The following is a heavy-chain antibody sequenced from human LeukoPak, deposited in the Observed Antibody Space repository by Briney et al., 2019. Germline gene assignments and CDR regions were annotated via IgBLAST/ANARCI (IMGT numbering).Heavy chain of an antibody. J-gene: IGHJ3*02. CDR2: INPNSGGT. CDR1: GYTFTGYY. V-gene: IGHV1-2*02. D-gene: IGHD3-22*01. CDR3: ARAYDSSGYFIDAFDI. Sequence: ASVKVSCKASGYTFTGYYMHWVRQAPGQGLERMGRINPNSGGTNYAQKFQGRVTMTRDTSISTAYMELSRLRSDDTAVYYCARAYDSSGYFIDAFDIWGQGTMVTVSS.